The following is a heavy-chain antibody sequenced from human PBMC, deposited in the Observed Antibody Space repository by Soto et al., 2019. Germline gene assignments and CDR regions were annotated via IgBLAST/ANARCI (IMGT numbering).Heavy chain of an antibody. V-gene: IGHV1-8*01. J-gene: IGHJ4*02. Sequence: QVQLVQAGAEVKKPGASVKVSCKASGYTFTTYDINWVRQATGQGLEWMGWMNPNSGNTGYAQKFQGRVNMTRNTSISTAYMELSSLRSEDTAVYYCARGLRYFDSFSAFWGQGTLVTVSS. CDR3: ARGLRYFDSFSAF. CDR1: GYTFTTYD. D-gene: IGHD3-9*01. CDR2: MNPNSGNT.